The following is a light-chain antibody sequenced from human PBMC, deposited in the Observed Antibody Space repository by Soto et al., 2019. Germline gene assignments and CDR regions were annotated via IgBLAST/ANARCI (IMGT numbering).Light chain of an antibody. CDR3: QQSYSTPPT. V-gene: IGKV1-39*01. J-gene: IGKJ1*01. CDR1: KNINTW. Sequence: DIQMTQSPSTLSASVGDRVTITCRASKNINTWVAWYQQKPGKAPKLLIYDASRLESGVPSRFSGSGSGTDFTLTISSLQPEDFATYYCQQSYSTPPTFGQGTKVDIK. CDR2: DAS.